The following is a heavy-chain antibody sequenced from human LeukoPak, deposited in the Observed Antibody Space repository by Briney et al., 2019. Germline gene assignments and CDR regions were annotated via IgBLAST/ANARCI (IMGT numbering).Heavy chain of an antibody. CDR1: GFSFSNYV. V-gene: IGHV3-30*03. J-gene: IGHJ4*02. CDR2: IAHDGSNK. CDR3: ARERRWIRTFDY. Sequence: PGGSLRLSCAASGFSFSNYVMQWVRQVPGKGLEWVALIAHDGSNKYYADSVKGRFTISRDNAKNSLYLQMNSLRAEDTAVYYCARERRWIRTFDYWGQGTLVTVSS. D-gene: IGHD5-24*01.